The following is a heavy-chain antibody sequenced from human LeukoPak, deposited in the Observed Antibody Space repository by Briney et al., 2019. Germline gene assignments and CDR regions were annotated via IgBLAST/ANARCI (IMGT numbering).Heavy chain of an antibody. CDR1: GGSISSYY. D-gene: IGHD6-13*01. CDR2: IYYSGST. CDR3: ARLPGMATYFDY. J-gene: IGHJ4*02. V-gene: IGHV4-59*01. Sequence: SETLSLTCTASGGSISSYYWSWIRQPPGKGLEWIGYIYYSGSTNYNPSLKSRVTISVDTSKNQFSLKLSSVTAADTAVYYCARLPGMATYFDYWGQGTLVTVSS.